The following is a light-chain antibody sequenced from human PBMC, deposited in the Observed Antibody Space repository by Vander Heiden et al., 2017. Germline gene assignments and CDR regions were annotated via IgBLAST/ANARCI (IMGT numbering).Light chain of an antibody. CDR1: QNIDTY. Sequence: DIQMTQSPSSLSASLGDRVTITCRTSQNIDTYLNGYQQKPGKAPKLLMYGASSLQSGVPSRFSSSGSGTDFTLTINSLQPEDFATYYCQQSYSTPYTFGQGTKLEIK. CDR3: QQSYSTPYT. CDR2: GAS. V-gene: IGKV1-39*01. J-gene: IGKJ2*01.